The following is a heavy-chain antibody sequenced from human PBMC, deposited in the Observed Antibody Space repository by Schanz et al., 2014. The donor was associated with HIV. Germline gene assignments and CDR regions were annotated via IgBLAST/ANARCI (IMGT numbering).Heavy chain of an antibody. CDR2: IWYDGSNK. V-gene: IGHV3-33*06. CDR3: AKVTPLRCLDY. Sequence: VQLVESGGGLVQPGGSLRLSCAASGFTFNTYWMTWVRQTPGKGLEWVAVIWYDGSNKYQADSVKGRFTTSRDNSRNTLYLQMNSLRAEDTAVYYCAKVTPLRCLDYWGQGTLVTVSS. CDR1: GFTFNTYW. J-gene: IGHJ4*02. D-gene: IGHD4-17*01.